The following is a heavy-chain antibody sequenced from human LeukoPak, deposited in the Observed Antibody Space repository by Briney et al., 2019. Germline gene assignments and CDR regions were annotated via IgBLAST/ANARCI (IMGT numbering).Heavy chain of an antibody. Sequence: SQTLPLTCTVSGGSISSGDYYWSWIRQPPGKGLEWIGYICYSGSTYYNPSLKSRVTISVDTSKNQFSLKLSSVTAADTAVYYCARFIVVVPAAGWFDPWGQGTLVTVSS. CDR1: GGSISSGDYY. CDR3: ARFIVVVPAAGWFDP. V-gene: IGHV4-30-4*08. D-gene: IGHD2-2*01. J-gene: IGHJ5*02. CDR2: ICYSGST.